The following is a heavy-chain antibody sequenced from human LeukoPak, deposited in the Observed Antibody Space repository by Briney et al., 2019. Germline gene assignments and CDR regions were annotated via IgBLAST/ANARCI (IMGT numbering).Heavy chain of an antibody. V-gene: IGHV3-7*05. CDR2: IKHDGSEK. J-gene: IGHJ4*02. CDR3: ARDGSYLDY. CDR1: GFTYRNYW. Sequence: GGSLRLSCAASGFTYRNYWMSWVRQAPGKGLEWVANIKHDGSEKYYVDSVKGRFTISRDNAKNSLYLQMNSLGAEDTAVYYCARDGSYLDYWGQGTLVTVSS.